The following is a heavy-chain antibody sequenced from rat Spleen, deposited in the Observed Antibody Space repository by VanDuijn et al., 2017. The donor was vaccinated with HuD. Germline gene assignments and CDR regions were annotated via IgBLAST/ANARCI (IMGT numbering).Heavy chain of an antibody. J-gene: IGHJ3*01. CDR3: ASAGNWFAY. CDR1: GFSLTSYN. V-gene: IGHV2-41*01. D-gene: IGHD5-1*01. Sequence: QVQLKESGPGLVQPSQTLSLTCTVAGFSLTSYNVHWVRQPPGKGLEWMGVIWNTGGTQYNSALKSRLSISKDTSKSQVLLKMNSLQYADTAMYFCASAGNWFAYWGQGTLVTVSS. CDR2: IWNTGGT.